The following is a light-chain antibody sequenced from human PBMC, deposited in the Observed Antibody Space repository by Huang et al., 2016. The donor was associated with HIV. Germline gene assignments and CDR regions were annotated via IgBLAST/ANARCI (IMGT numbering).Light chain of an antibody. CDR2: GAS. CDR3: QQYHNWPYT. Sequence: EIIMTQSPATLSLSPGEGASLSCRANQSVATNLAWYLHRPGQSPRIRIVGASTRASGLPVRFSGSGSGTQFTLTVSGLQSEDFAVYYCQQYHNWPYTFGQGTKLEI. V-gene: IGKV3-15*01. J-gene: IGKJ2*01. CDR1: QSVATN.